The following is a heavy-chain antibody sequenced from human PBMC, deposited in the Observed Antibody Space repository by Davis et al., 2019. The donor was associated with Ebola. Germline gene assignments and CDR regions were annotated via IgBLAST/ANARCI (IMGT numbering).Heavy chain of an antibody. D-gene: IGHD6-19*01. CDR2: INSDGSDT. CDR3: ARDPPLRYRSGWYQPHYYYYGLDV. J-gene: IGHJ6*02. CDR1: GFSISGYM. V-gene: IGHV3-74*01. Sequence: PGGSLRLSCEASGFSISGYMMHWVRRPPGKGLVWVSRINSDGSDTTYADPVKGRFTISRDNARNTLHLQMNSLRADDTATYYCARDPPLRYRSGWYQPHYYYYGLDVWGQGTTVTVSS.